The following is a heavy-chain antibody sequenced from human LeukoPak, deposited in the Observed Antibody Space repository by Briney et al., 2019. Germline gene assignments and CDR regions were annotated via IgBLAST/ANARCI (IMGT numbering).Heavy chain of an antibody. CDR2: IYYSGST. V-gene: IGHV4-39*01. CDR3: ARRRYYDSTGYLE. J-gene: IGHJ1*01. Sequence: PSETLSLTCTISGGFISSSSYYWGWIRQPPGKGLEWIGDIYYSGSTYCNPAPKSRVSMSIDTSKNQFSLELRSVAAADTALYYCARRRYYDSTGYLEWGQGTLVTVTS. D-gene: IGHD3-22*01. CDR1: GGFISSSSYY.